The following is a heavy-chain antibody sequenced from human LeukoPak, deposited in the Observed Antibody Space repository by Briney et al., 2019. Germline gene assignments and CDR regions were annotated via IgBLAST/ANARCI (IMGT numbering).Heavy chain of an antibody. D-gene: IGHD2-2*01. J-gene: IGHJ3*01. CDR1: GYSFTTYW. CDR3: ARQSQKPAPFDF. Sequence: KCGESLKISCKGSGYSFTTYWIAWVRQMPGKGLEWMGIIYPGDSDTRYSPSFQGQVTISADKSISTAFLQWSSLKASDTAMFYCARQSQKPAPFDFWGEGTMVTVSS. CDR2: IYPGDSDT. V-gene: IGHV5-51*01.